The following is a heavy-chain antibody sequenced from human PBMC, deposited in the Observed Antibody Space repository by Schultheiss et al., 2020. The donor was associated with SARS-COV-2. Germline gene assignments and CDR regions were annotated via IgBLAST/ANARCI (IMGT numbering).Heavy chain of an antibody. D-gene: IGHD4-17*01. CDR2: ISAYNGNT. V-gene: IGHV1-18*01. CDR3: ARDQTMTTVTTRERVARKYGMDV. CDR1: GYTFTSYG. Sequence: ASVKVSCKASGYTFTSYGISWVRQAPGQGLEYMGWISAYNGNTNYAQKLQGRVTMTRDTSTSTVYMELSSLRSEDTAVYYCARDQTMTTVTTRERVARKYGMDVWGQGTTVTVSS. J-gene: IGHJ6*02.